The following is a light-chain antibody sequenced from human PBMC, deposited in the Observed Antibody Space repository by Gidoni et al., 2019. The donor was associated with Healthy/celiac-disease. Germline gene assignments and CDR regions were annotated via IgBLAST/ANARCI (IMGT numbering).Light chain of an antibody. V-gene: IGKV3-11*01. CDR2: DAS. CDR1: QSVSSY. Sequence: EIVLTQYPATLSLSPGERATLSCRASQSVSSYLAWYQQKPGQAPRLLIYDASNRATGIPARFSGSGSGTDFTLTISSLEPEDFAVYYCQQRSNWPRTFTFGPGTKVDIK. CDR3: QQRSNWPRTFT. J-gene: IGKJ3*01.